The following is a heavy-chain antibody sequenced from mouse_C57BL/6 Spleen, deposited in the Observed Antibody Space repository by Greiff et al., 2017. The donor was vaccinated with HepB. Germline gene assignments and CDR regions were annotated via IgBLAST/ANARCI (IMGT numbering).Heavy chain of an antibody. D-gene: IGHD2-4*01. V-gene: IGHV1-15*01. CDR1: GYTFTDYE. J-gene: IGHJ3*01. CDR2: IDPETGGT. Sequence: VQLQQSGAELVRPGASVTLSCKASGYTFTDYEMHWVKQTPVHGLEWIGAIDPETGGTAYNQKFKGKAILTAEKSSSTSYMEHRSMTTEDSAVYYCTRFDYDRAWCAYWGQGTLVTVSA. CDR3: TRFDYDRAWCAY.